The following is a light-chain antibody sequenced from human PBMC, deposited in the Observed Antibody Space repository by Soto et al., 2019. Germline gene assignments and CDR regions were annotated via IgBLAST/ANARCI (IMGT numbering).Light chain of an antibody. CDR1: QSISSW. V-gene: IGKV1-5*01. CDR3: QQSFSIPRT. J-gene: IGKJ1*01. Sequence: SVGDRVTISCRASQSISSWLAWYQQKPGKAPKLLIYDASSLESGVPSRFSGSGSGTDFTLTISTLQPEDFATYFCQQSFSIPRTFGHGTKVDIK. CDR2: DAS.